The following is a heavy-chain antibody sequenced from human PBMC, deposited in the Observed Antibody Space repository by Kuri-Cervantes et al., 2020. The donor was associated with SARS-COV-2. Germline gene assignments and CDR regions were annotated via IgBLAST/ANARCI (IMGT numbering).Heavy chain of an antibody. CDR1: GFTFSNFG. CDR2: ISYNGRNR. Sequence: GGSLRLSCAASGFTFSNFGMHWVRQTPGKGLEWVAIISYNGRNRYFADSVKGQLTVSRDNSKNTVYLQMNNLRAEDTAVYYCARTFMGYYYYMDVWGKGTTVTVSS. J-gene: IGHJ6*03. CDR3: ARTFMGYYYYMDV. V-gene: IGHV3-30*03. D-gene: IGHD3-3*02.